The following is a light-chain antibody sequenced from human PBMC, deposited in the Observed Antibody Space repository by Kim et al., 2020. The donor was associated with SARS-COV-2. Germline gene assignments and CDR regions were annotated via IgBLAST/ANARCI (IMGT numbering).Light chain of an antibody. CDR2: DAS. J-gene: IGKJ1*01. CDR3: QHYHYYST. CDR1: QSISRW. V-gene: IGKV1-5*01. Sequence: GDRVTITCRASQSISRWLAWYQQKPGEAHKLLIYDASNLESGVPSRFSGSGSGTEFTLTISSLQPDDFATYYCQHYHYYSTFGQGTKV.